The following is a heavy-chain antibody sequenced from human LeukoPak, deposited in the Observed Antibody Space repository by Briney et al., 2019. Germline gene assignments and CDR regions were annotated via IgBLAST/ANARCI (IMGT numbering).Heavy chain of an antibody. CDR1: GYTSTSYG. CDR2: ISAYTGNT. Sequence: ASVKVSCKASGYTSTSYGISWVRQAPGQGLEWMGWISAYTGNTNYAQKLQGRVTITTDTSTSTAYMELRSLRSDDTAVYYCARDLHSGSTGAFDIWGQGTMVTVSS. D-gene: IGHD1-26*01. CDR3: ARDLHSGSTGAFDI. V-gene: IGHV1-18*01. J-gene: IGHJ3*02.